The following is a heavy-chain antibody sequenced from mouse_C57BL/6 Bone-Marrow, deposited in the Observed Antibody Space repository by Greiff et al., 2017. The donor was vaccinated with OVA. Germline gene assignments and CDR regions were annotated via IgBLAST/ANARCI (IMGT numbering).Heavy chain of an antibody. CDR2: INPSSGST. CDR3: ANPYGSSSWYFDV. V-gene: IGHV1-7*01. J-gene: IGHJ1*03. D-gene: IGHD1-1*01. Sequence: VQLQQSGAELAKPGASVQLSCKASGYTFTSYWMHWVKQRPGQGLEWIGYINPSSGSTKYNQKFKDKATVTADKSSSTAYMQLSSLTYEDSAVYYCANPYGSSSWYFDVWGTGTTVTVSS. CDR1: GYTFTSYW.